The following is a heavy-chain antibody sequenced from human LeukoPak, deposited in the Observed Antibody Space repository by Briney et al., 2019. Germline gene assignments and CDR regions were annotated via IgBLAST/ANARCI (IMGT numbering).Heavy chain of an antibody. D-gene: IGHD5-12*01. J-gene: IGHJ6*02. CDR1: GGSFSGYY. CDR3: ARGLEWLYYYYYGMDV. V-gene: IGHV4-34*01. Sequence: PSETLSLTCAVYGGSFSGYYWSWIRQPPGKGLEWIGEINHSGSTNYNPSLKSRVTISVDTSKNQFSLKLSSVTAADTAVYYCARGLEWLYYYYYGMDVWGQGTTVTVSS. CDR2: INHSGST.